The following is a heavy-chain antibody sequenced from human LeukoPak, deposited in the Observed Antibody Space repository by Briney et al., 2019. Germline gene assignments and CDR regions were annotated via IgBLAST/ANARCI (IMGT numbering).Heavy chain of an antibody. CDR3: AILSSGWYSY. D-gene: IGHD6-19*01. V-gene: IGHV3-23*01. CDR1: GFTFGAYT. Sequence: GGSLRLSCAASGFTFGAYTINWVRQAPGKGLEWVSAISGSGGSTYYADSVKGRFTISRDNSKNTLYLQMNSLRAEDTAVYYCAILSSGWYSYWGQGTLVTVSS. CDR2: ISGSGGST. J-gene: IGHJ4*02.